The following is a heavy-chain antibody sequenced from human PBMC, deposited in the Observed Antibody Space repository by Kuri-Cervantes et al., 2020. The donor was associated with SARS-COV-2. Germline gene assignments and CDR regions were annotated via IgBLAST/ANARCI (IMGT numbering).Heavy chain of an antibody. CDR2: IYDSGSN. Sequence: SETLSLTCTVSGGSVSSGSYYWSWMRQPPGKGLEWIGYIYDSGSNKYNPSLKSRVTISVDTSKNQFSLKLSSVTAADTAVYYCAREWLTNWGRPDDAFDNWGQGTMVTVSS. D-gene: IGHD7-27*01. J-gene: IGHJ3*02. CDR1: GGSVSSGSYY. CDR3: AREWLTNWGRPDDAFDN. V-gene: IGHV4-61*01.